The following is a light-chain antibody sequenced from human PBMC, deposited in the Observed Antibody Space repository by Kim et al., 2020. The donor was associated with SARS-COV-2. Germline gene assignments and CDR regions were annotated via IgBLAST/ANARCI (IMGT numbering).Light chain of an antibody. Sequence: GQSVTISCTGNSSDGGSYNRVSWYQQPPGTAPKLMIYEVSNRPSGVPDRFSGSKSGNTASLTISGLQAEDEADYYCSSYTSSSTVVFGGGTQLTVL. J-gene: IGLJ2*01. CDR3: SSYTSSSTVV. CDR2: EVS. V-gene: IGLV2-18*02. CDR1: SSDGGSYNR.